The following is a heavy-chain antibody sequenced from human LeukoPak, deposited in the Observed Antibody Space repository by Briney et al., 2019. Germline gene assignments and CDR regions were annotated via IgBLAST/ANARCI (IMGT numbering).Heavy chain of an antibody. CDR1: GFTFSSYS. CDR2: ISSSRSYI. CDR3: ARDPGYSSSKGWFDP. D-gene: IGHD6-13*01. J-gene: IGHJ5*02. Sequence: GGSLRLSCAASGFTFSSYSMNWVRQAPGKGLEWVSSISSSRSYIYYADSVKGRFTISRDNAKNSLYLQMNSLRAEDTAVYYCARDPGYSSSKGWFDPWGQGTLVTVSS. V-gene: IGHV3-21*01.